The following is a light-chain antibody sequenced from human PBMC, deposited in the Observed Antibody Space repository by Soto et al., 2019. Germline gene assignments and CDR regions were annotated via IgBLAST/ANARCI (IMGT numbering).Light chain of an antibody. V-gene: IGLV1-40*01. CDR1: NSNIGAGYD. J-gene: IGLJ1*01. CDR2: GHN. Sequence: QLVLTQPPSVSGAPGQRVTISCTGSNSNIGAGYDVHWYQQLPGTAPKLLIYGHNNRPSGVPDRFSGSKSGTSASLAITGLQAEDEADYYCQSYDSSLSTYVFGTGTKLTVL. CDR3: QSYDSSLSTYV.